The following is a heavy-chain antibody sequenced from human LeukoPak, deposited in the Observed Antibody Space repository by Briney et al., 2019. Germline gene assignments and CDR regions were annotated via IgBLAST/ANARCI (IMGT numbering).Heavy chain of an antibody. CDR1: GGSFSGYY. V-gene: IGHV4-34*01. CDR2: INHSGST. J-gene: IGHJ4*02. Sequence: PSETLSLTCAVYGGSFSGYYWSWIRQPPGKGLEWIGEINHSGSTNYNPSLKSRVTISVDTSKNQFSLKLSSVTAADTAVYHCARGQVTAKFALFDYWGQGTLVTVSS. D-gene: IGHD2-21*02. CDR3: ARGQVTAKFALFDY.